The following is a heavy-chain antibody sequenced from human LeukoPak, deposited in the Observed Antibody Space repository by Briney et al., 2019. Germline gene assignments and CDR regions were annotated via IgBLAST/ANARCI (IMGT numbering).Heavy chain of an antibody. V-gene: IGHV4-59*01. CDR3: ARVRIVVDNNRRSVVAFDI. J-gene: IGHJ3*02. CDR1: GGSISSYF. Sequence: SETLSLTCTVSGGSISSYFWSWIRQPPGKGLEWIGYIYYSGSTNYNPSLKSRFTISVDTSKNQFSLKLSSVTAADTAVYYCARVRIVVDNNRRSVVAFDIWGQGTMVTVSS. D-gene: IGHD3-22*01. CDR2: IYYSGST.